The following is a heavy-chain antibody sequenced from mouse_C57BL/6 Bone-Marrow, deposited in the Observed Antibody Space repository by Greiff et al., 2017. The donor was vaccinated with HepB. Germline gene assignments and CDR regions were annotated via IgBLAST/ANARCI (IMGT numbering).Heavy chain of an antibody. CDR1: GFTFTDYY. J-gene: IGHJ2*01. CDR2: IRNKANGYTT. D-gene: IGHD2-5*01. V-gene: IGHV7-3*01. Sequence: EVNVVESGGGLVQPGGSLSLSCAASGFTFTDYYMSWVRQPPGKALEWLGFIRNKANGYTTEYSASVKGRFTISRDNSQSILYLQMNALRAEDSATYYCARAYYSNFYYFDYWGQGTTLTVSS. CDR3: ARAYYSNFYYFDY.